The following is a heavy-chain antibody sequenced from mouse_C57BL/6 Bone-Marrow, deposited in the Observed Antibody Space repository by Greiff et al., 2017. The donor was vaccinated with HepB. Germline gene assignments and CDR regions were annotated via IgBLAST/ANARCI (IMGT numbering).Heavy chain of an antibody. J-gene: IGHJ3*01. CDR3: ARCAVTTEFAY. CDR2: IYPGSGNT. Sequence: VQLQQSGAELVRPGASVKLSCKASGYTFTDYYINCVKQRPGQGLEWIARIYPGSGNTYYNEKFKGKATLTAEKSSSTAYMQLSSLTSEDSAVYFCARCAVTTEFAYWGQGTLVTVSA. D-gene: IGHD2-2*01. V-gene: IGHV1-76*01. CDR1: GYTFTDYY.